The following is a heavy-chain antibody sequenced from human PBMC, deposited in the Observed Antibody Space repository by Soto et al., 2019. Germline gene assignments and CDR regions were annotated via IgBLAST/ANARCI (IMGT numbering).Heavy chain of an antibody. J-gene: IGHJ4*02. CDR1: GGSISSSSYY. CDR3: ARRAVGAGFIDY. V-gene: IGHV4-39*01. CDR2: IYYSGST. Sequence: QLQLQESGPGLVKPSETLSLTCTVSGGSISSSSYYWGWIRQPPGKGLEWIGSIYYSGSTYYNPSLKSRVTISVDTSKNQFSLKLSSVTAADTAVYYCARRAVGAGFIDYGGQGTLVTVSS. D-gene: IGHD1-26*01.